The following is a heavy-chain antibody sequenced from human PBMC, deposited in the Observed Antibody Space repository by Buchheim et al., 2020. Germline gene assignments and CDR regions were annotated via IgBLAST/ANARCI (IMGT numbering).Heavy chain of an antibody. CDR2: ISTSSAYT. Sequence: QVQLVESGGGLVKPGGSLRPSCAASGFIFSDYYMSWIRRTPGKGLEWLASISTSSAYTYYADSVKGRFTISRDNDKNSLYLQMNSLRVEDSAIYYCARDLTGTYWFDPWGQGTL. CDR3: ARDLTGTYWFDP. J-gene: IGHJ5*02. CDR1: GFIFSDYY. D-gene: IGHD1-7*01. V-gene: IGHV3-11*06.